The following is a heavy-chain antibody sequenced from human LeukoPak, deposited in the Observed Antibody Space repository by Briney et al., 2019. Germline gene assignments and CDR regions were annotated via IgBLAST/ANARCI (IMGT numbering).Heavy chain of an antibody. J-gene: IGHJ6*03. CDR3: ARRADSSSSNSYYYYYYMDV. V-gene: IGHV4-59*08. CDR1: GGSISSYY. Sequence: SETLSLTCTVSGGSISSYYWSWIRQPPGKGPEWIGYIYYSGSTNYNPSLKSRVTISVDTSKNQFSLKLSSVTAADTAVYYCARRADSSSSNSYYYYYYMDVWGKGTTVTVSS. CDR2: IYYSGST. D-gene: IGHD6-6*01.